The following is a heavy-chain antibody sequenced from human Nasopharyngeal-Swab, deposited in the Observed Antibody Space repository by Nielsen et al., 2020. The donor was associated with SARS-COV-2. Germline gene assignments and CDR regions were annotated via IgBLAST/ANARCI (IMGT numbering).Heavy chain of an antibody. V-gene: IGHV3-30-3*01. Sequence: GGALRLSWAASGFTINSFAMHWVRQAPGKGLEGVAVISYDGNNKYYADSVKGRFTISRDNSKNTVYLQMNSLRPEDTAVYYCARDVASGFGELFPLLRGLDIWGHGTTVTVSS. CDR3: ARDVASGFGELFPLLRGLDI. J-gene: IGHJ6*02. CDR2: ISYDGNNK. D-gene: IGHD3-10*01. CDR1: GFTINSFA.